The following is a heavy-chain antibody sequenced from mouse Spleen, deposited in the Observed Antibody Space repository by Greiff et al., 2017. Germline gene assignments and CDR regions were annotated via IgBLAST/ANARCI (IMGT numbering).Heavy chain of an antibody. V-gene: IGHV5-9*01. CDR2: ISSGGGNT. Sequence: EVMLVESGGGLVKLGGSLKLSCAASGFTFSSYAMSWVRQTPEKRLEWVATISSGGGNTYYPDSVKGRFTISRDNAKNTLYLQMSSLKSEDTAMYYCERHGLRLQGFDYWGQGTTLTVSS. D-gene: IGHD1-2*01. CDR1: GFTFSSYA. J-gene: IGHJ2*01. CDR3: ERHGLRLQGFDY.